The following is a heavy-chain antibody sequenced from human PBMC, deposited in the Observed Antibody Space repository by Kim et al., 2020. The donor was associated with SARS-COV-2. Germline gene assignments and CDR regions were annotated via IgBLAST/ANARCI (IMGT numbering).Heavy chain of an antibody. V-gene: IGHV1-69*04. CDR3: AREESGSYTYFDY. Sequence: SVKVSCKASGGTFSSYAISWVRQAPGQGLEWMGRIIPILGIANYAQKFQGRVTITADKSTSTAYMELSSLRSEDTAVYYCAREESGSYTYFDYWGQGTL. CDR2: IIPILGIA. CDR1: GGTFSSYA. J-gene: IGHJ4*02. D-gene: IGHD1-26*01.